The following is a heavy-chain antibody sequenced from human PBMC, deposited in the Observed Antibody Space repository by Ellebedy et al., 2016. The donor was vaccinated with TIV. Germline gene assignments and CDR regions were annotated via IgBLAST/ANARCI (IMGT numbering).Heavy chain of an antibody. CDR1: GATFSSYA. V-gene: IGHV1-69*06. D-gene: IGHD2-21*02. J-gene: IGHJ6*02. Sequence: AASVQVSCKASGATFSSYAISWVRQAPGQGLEWMGGIIPIFETANYAQKFQGRVTITADKSTSTAYMELRSLRSEDTAVYYCARSYLGHAAVVPATLAPYGMDVWGQGTTVTVSS. CDR2: IIPIFETA. CDR3: ARSYLGHAAVVPATLAPYGMDV.